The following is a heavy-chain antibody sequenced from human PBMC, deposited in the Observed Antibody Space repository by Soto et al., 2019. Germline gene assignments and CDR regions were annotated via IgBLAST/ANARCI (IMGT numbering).Heavy chain of an antibody. V-gene: IGHV4-30-4*01. D-gene: IGHD5-12*01. CDR1: GGSISSGDYY. Sequence: SETLSLTCTVSGGSISSGDYYWSWIRQPPGKGLEWIGYIYYSGSTYYNPSLKSRVTISVDTSKNQFALKLSSVTAADTAVYYCARFTGWLRGFDCWGQGTLVTVSS. CDR2: IYYSGST. J-gene: IGHJ4*02. CDR3: ARFTGWLRGFDC.